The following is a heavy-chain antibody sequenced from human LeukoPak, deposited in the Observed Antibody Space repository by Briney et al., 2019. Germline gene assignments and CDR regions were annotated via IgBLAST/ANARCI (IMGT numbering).Heavy chain of an antibody. CDR1: GGSISSSSAY. D-gene: IGHD5-18*01. CDR2: IYYSKST. J-gene: IGHJ4*02. Sequence: SETLSLTCTVSGGSISSSSAYWGWIRQPPGKGMEWIGGIYYSKSTYYNPSLKSRVTISADTSKNQFSLTLGSVSPTDTAVYYCVSPRGFSYGYFDYWGQGTLVTVSS. CDR3: VSPRGFSYGYFDY. V-gene: IGHV4-39*01.